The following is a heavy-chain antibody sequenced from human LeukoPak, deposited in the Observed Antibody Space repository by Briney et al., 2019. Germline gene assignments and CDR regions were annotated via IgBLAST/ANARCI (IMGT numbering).Heavy chain of an antibody. Sequence: GASVKVSCKASGGTFSSYAISWVRQAPGQGLEWMGGIIPIFGTANYAQKLQGRVTMTTDTSTSTAYMELRSLRSDDTAVYYCARDPPSRGIDYWGQGTLVTVSS. CDR3: ARDPPSRGIDY. CDR1: GGTFSSYA. CDR2: IIPIFGTA. J-gene: IGHJ4*02. V-gene: IGHV1-69*05. D-gene: IGHD3-16*01.